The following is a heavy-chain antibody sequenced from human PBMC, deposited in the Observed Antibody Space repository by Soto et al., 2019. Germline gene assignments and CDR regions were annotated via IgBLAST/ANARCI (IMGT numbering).Heavy chain of an antibody. D-gene: IGHD5-12*01. J-gene: IGHJ4*02. CDR2: MNPNSGNT. V-gene: IGHV1-8*01. Sequence: ASVKVSCKASGYTFTSYDINWVRQATGQGLEWMGWMNPNSGNTGYAQKFQGRVTMTRNTSISTAYMELSSLRSDDTAVYYCARGYIVATIPFDYWGQGTLVTVSS. CDR1: GYTFTSYD. CDR3: ARGYIVATIPFDY.